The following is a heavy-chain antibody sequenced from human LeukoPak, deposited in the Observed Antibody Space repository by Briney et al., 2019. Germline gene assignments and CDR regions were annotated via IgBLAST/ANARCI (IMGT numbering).Heavy chain of an antibody. CDR1: GFTFSSYA. J-gene: IGHJ4*02. Sequence: GGPLRLSCAASGFTFSSYAMSWVRQAPGKGLEWVSAISGSGGSTYYADSVKGRFTISRDNSKNTLYLQMNSLRAEDTAVYYCAKLERGYSYGTIDYWGQGTLVTVSS. D-gene: IGHD5-18*01. CDR3: AKLERGYSYGTIDY. V-gene: IGHV3-23*01. CDR2: ISGSGGST.